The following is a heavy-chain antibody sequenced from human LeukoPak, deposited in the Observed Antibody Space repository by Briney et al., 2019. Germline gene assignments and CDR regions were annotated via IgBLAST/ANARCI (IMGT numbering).Heavy chain of an antibody. CDR2: IYTSGST. D-gene: IGHD3-3*01. CDR1: GGSISSGSYY. Sequence: SETLSLTCTVSGGSISSGSYYWSWIRQPAGKGLEWIGRIYTSGSTNYNPSLKSRVTISADTSKNQFSLKLSSVTAADTAVYYCASFFGSQFDLWGRGTLVTVSS. J-gene: IGHJ2*01. V-gene: IGHV4-61*02. CDR3: ASFFGSQFDL.